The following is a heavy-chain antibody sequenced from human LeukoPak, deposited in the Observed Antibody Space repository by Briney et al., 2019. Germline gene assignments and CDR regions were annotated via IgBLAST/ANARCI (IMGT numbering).Heavy chain of an antibody. Sequence: SETLSLTCTVSGGSISSYYWSWIRQPPGKGLEWIGYIYYSGSTNYNPSLKSRVTMSVDTSKNQFSLKLSSVTAADTAVHYCARGFSVYAIDYWGQGTLVTVSS. V-gene: IGHV4-59*12. CDR3: ARGFSVYAIDY. J-gene: IGHJ4*02. CDR2: IYYSGST. CDR1: GGSISSYY. D-gene: IGHD2-8*01.